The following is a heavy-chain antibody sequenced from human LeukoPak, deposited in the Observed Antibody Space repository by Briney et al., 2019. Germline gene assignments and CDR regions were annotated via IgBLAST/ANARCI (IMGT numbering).Heavy chain of an antibody. V-gene: IGHV6-1*01. J-gene: IGHJ6*02. CDR2: TYYRSKWYN. CDR3: ARSRTYYYGSGGYYYYGMDV. Sequence: SQTLSLTCAISGDSVSSNSAAWNWIRQSPSRGLEWLGRTYYRSKWYNDYAVSVKSRITINPDTSKNQFSLQLNSVTPEDTAVYYCARSRTYYYGSGGYYYYGMDVWGQGTTVTVSS. D-gene: IGHD3-10*01. CDR1: GDSVSSNSAA.